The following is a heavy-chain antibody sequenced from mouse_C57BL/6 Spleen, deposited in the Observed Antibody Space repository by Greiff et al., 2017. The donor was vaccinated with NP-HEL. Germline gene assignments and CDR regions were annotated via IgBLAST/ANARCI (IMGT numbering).Heavy chain of an antibody. D-gene: IGHD3-2*02. V-gene: IGHV1-76*01. CDR1: GYTFTDYY. J-gene: IGHJ2*01. CDR2: IYPGSGNT. Sequence: VKLMESGAELVRPGASVKLSCKASGYTFTDYYINWVKQRPGQGLEWIARIYPGSGNTYYNEKFKGKATLTAEKSSSTAYMQLSSLTSEDSAVYFCAREAQATFDYWGQGTTLTVSS. CDR3: AREAQATFDY.